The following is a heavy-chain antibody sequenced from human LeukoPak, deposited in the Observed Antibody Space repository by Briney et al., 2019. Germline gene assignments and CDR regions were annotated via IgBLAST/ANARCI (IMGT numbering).Heavy chain of an antibody. Sequence: PGGSLRLSCAASGFTFSTYAMSWVRQAPGKGLEWVSLISGGGGSTYYADSVKGRFTISRDNSKNTLYLQMNSLRAEDTAVYYCARGMGYYDSSGYYPYYFDYWGQGTLVTVSS. CDR1: GFTFSTYA. D-gene: IGHD3-22*01. CDR2: ISGGGGST. J-gene: IGHJ4*02. V-gene: IGHV3-23*01. CDR3: ARGMGYYDSSGYYPYYFDY.